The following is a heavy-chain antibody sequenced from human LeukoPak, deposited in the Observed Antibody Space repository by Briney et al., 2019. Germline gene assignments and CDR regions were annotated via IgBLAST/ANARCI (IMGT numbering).Heavy chain of an antibody. CDR1: GFTFSTYG. J-gene: IGHJ4*02. Sequence: PGNSLRLSCAASGFTFSTYGMHWVRQAPGKGLEWVALIWYNGNNKDYADSVKGRFTISRDNSENTMSLQMNSLRAEDTAVYYCAKSALTYGSRDYYFDSWGQGTPVTVSS. CDR3: AKSALTYGSRDYYFDS. CDR2: IWYNGNNK. D-gene: IGHD3-10*01. V-gene: IGHV3-33*06.